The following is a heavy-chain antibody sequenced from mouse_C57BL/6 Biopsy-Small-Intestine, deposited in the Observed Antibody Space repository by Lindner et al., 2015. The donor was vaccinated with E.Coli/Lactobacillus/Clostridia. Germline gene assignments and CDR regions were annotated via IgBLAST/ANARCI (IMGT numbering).Heavy chain of an antibody. V-gene: IGHV10-1*01. J-gene: IGHJ4*01. CDR2: IRSKSNNYAT. Sequence: EVQLQESGGGLVQPKGSLKLSCAASGFSFNTYAMNWVRQAPGKGLEWVARIRSKSNNYATYYADSVKDRFTISRDDSESMLYLQMNNLKTEDTAMYYCVRRGGYDVNYAMDHWGQGTSVTVSS. CDR3: VRRGGYDVNYAMDH. D-gene: IGHD2-2*01. CDR1: GFSFNTYA.